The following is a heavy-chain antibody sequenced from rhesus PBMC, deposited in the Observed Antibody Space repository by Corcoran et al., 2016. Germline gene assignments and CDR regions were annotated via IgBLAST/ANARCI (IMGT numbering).Heavy chain of an antibody. CDR2: MRNGGGNT. J-gene: IGHJ4*01. CDR3: ARVIYDSSSPYFDF. CDR1: GFTFSDYY. Sequence: VQLVESGGGLAKPGGSLRLSCAASGFTFSDYYMDWVRQAPGKGLEWVSRMRNGGGNTWYADSVKGRFTISRENAKNTLFLQMNSLGAEDTAVYFCARVIYDSSSPYFDFWGQGVLVTVSS. V-gene: IGHV3-178*01. D-gene: IGHD4-29*01.